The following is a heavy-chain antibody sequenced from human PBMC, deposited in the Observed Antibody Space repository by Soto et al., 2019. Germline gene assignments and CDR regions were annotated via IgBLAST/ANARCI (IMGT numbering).Heavy chain of an antibody. CDR2: IKQDGSEK. CDR3: AREHTMTTVTPDY. J-gene: IGHJ4*02. CDR1: GFTFSSYW. V-gene: IGHV3-7*01. Sequence: EVQLVESEGGLVQPGGSLRLSCAASGFTFSSYWMSWVRQAPGRGLEWVANIKQDGSEKYYVDSVKGRFTISRDNAKNSLYLQMNSLRAEDTAVYYCAREHTMTTVTPDYWGQGTLVTVSS. D-gene: IGHD4-4*01.